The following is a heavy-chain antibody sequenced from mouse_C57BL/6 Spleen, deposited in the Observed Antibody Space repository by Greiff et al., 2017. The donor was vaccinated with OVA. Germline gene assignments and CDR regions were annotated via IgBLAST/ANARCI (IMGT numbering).Heavy chain of an antibody. Sequence: DVHLVESGAELVRPGSSVKMSCKTSGYTFTSYGINWVKQRPGQGLEWIGYIYIGNGYTEYNEKFKGKATLTSDTSSSTAYMQLSSLTSEDSAIYFCARSTYGSSLYYAMDYWGQGTSVTVSS. V-gene: IGHV1-58*01. CDR3: ARSTYGSSLYYAMDY. D-gene: IGHD1-1*01. CDR2: IYIGNGYT. CDR1: GYTFTSYG. J-gene: IGHJ4*01.